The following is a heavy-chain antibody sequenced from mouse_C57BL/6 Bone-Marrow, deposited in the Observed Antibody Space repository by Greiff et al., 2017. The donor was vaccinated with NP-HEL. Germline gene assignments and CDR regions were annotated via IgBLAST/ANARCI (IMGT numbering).Heavy chain of an antibody. D-gene: IGHD1-1*01. CDR1: GYTFTSYL. Sequence: QVQLQQPGAELVKPGASVKLSCKASGYTFTSYLMPWVKQRPGRGLEWIGRIDPNSGGTKYNEKFKSKATLTVDKPSSTADMHLNSLTSEDSAVYYCARYYYGSSSFDYWGQGTTLTVSS. V-gene: IGHV1-72*01. CDR2: IDPNSGGT. CDR3: ARYYYGSSSFDY. J-gene: IGHJ2*01.